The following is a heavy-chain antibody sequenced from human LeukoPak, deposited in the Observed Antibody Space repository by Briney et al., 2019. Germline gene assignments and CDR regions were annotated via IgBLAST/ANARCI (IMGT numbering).Heavy chain of an antibody. V-gene: IGHV3-30*18. Sequence: GGSLRLSCAASGFTFSSYGMSWVRQAPGKGLEWVAVISFDEVNTYYADSVKGRFTISRDNSKDTLYLQMNSLRAEDTAVYYCVKGLVGSSLRRDYWGQGTLVTVSS. CDR3: VKGLVGSSLRRDY. D-gene: IGHD6-6*01. J-gene: IGHJ4*02. CDR1: GFTFSSYG. CDR2: ISFDEVNT.